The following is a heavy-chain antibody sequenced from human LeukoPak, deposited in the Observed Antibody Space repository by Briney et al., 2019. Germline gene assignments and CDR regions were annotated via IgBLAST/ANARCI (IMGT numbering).Heavy chain of an antibody. D-gene: IGHD2-15*01. Sequence: ASVKVSCKASRYTFTGYYMHWVRQAPGQGLEWMGRINPNSGGTNYAQKFQGRVTMTRDTSISTAYMELSRLRSDDTAVYYCARDVGMVGVPDYWGQGTLVTVSS. CDR2: INPNSGGT. V-gene: IGHV1-2*06. J-gene: IGHJ4*02. CDR3: ARDVGMVGVPDY. CDR1: RYTFTGYY.